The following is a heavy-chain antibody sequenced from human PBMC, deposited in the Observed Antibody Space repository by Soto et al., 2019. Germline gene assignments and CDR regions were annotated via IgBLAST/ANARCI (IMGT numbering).Heavy chain of an antibody. CDR3: ARSRDGYNGEFDY. CDR2: IYHSGST. J-gene: IGHJ4*02. CDR1: GGSISSGGYS. D-gene: IGHD5-12*01. V-gene: IGHV4-30-2*01. Sequence: NPSETLSLTCAVSGGSISSGGYSWSWIRQPPGKGLEWIGYIYHSGSTYYNPSLKSRVTISVDRSKNQFSLKLSSVTAADTAVYYCARSRDGYNGEFDYWGQGTLVTVSS.